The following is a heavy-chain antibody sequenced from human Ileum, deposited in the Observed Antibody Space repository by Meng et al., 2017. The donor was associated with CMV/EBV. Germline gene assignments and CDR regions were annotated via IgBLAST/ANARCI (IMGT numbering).Heavy chain of an antibody. J-gene: IGHJ1*01. CDR2: VNNRGRT. D-gene: IGHD5-24*01. CDR3: ASGRLQFTPSALQH. CDR1: GEPLNGFF. Sequence: QRQLQLWGAGLWKPSETLSLTCAVSGEPLNGFFCSWIRQPPGRGLEWIGEVNNRGRTNYNPSLKSRLTISIDTSKRQLSLMVTSVTAADSAIYYCASGRLQFTPSALQHWGPGTLVTVSS. V-gene: IGHV4-34*02.